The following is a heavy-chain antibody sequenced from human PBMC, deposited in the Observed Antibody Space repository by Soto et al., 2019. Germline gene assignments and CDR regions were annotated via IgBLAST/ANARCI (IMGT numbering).Heavy chain of an antibody. CDR2: IIPIFGTA. J-gene: IGHJ6*02. D-gene: IGHD1-1*01. Sequence: QVQLVQSGAEVKKPGSSVKVSCKASGGTFSSYAISWVRQAPGQGLEWMGGIIPIFGTANYAQKFQGRVTITADESTSTAYVELSSLRSEDTAGYYCASPTTPLYYYYGMDVWGQGTTVTVSS. CDR1: GGTFSSYA. CDR3: ASPTTPLYYYYGMDV. V-gene: IGHV1-69*12.